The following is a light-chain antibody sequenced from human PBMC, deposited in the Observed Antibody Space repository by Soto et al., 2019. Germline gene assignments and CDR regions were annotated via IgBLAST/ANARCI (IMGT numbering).Light chain of an antibody. J-gene: IGKJ1*01. CDR2: GAS. CDR1: QDISNY. CDR3: PKYNSAPWT. Sequence: DIQLTQSPSSLSASVGDRVTITCRASQDISNYLAWYQQKPGKVPNLLMYGASALRSGVPSRFSGSGSGTDFTLTISSLQPEDVATYYCPKYNSAPWTFGQGTKVEIK. V-gene: IGKV1-27*01.